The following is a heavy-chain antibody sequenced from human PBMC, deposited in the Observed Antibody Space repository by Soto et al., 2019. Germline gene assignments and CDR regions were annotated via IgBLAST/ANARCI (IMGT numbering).Heavy chain of an antibody. V-gene: IGHV3-33*01. CDR2: IWDDGSKK. CDR1: GFAFNTHG. CDR3: TRAADGGSPYHYGLDV. D-gene: IGHD1-26*01. J-gene: IGHJ6*02. Sequence: QVHLVESGGGVVQAGRSLRLSCGASGFAFNTHGMHWVRQAPGKGLEWVAVIWDDGSKKYYADSVKGRFTISRDNSKNTLELQMDSLRVEDTALYYCTRAADGGSPYHYGLDVWCQGTTVIVAS.